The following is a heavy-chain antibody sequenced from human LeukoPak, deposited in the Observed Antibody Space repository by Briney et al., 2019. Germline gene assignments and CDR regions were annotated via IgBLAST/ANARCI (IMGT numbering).Heavy chain of an antibody. CDR2: FDPEDGET. CDR3: APYSSSSVSAFDI. J-gene: IGHJ3*02. D-gene: IGHD6-6*01. V-gene: IGHV1-24*01. Sequence: ASVKVSCKVSGYTLAELSMHWVRQAPGKGLEWMGGFDPEDGETIYAQKFQGRVTMTEDTSTDTAYMELSSLRSEDTAVYYCAPYSSSSVSAFDIWGQGTMVTVSS. CDR1: GYTLAELS.